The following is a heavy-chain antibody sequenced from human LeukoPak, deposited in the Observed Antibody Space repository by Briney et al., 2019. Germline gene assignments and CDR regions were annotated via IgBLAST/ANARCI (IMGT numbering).Heavy chain of an antibody. CDR1: GFTFDDYA. CDR3: TKERPTYKWFDP. CDR2: ISWNSNYI. V-gene: IGHV3-9*01. Sequence: PGGSLRLSCAASGFTFDDYAMHWVRQAPGKGLEWVSGISWNSNYIGYADSVKGRFTISRDNAKNSLYLQMNSLRAEDTALYYCTKERPTYKWFDPWGQGTLVTVSP. J-gene: IGHJ5*02.